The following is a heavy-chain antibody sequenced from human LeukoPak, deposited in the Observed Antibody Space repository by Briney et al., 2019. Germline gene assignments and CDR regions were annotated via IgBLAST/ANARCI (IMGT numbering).Heavy chain of an antibody. V-gene: IGHV3-53*01. CDR2: IYSGGST. CDR3: ARGQGYGSGSYYNVDGDLEYYFDY. J-gene: IGHJ4*02. CDR1: GFTVSSNY. D-gene: IGHD3-10*01. Sequence: GGSLRLSCAASGFTVSSNYMSWVRQVPGKGLEWVSVIYSGGSTYYADSVKGRFTISRDNSKNTLYLQMNSLRAEDTAVYYCARGQGYGSGSYYNVDGDLEYYFDYWGQGTLVTVSS.